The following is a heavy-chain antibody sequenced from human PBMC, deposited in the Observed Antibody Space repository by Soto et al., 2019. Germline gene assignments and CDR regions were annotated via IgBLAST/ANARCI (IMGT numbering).Heavy chain of an antibody. Sequence: QVQLQESGPGLVKPSQTLSLTCTVSGGSISNDNYFWSWIRQHPGKGLEWIGYIHYSGSAYYNPSLRGRGIILVDTTKNQFSMKLTSVTAADTAMYYCAREVNVPADADAFDIWGQGTMVTVSS. CDR3: AREVNVPADADAFDI. CDR1: GGSISNDNYF. J-gene: IGHJ3*02. CDR2: IHYSGSA. D-gene: IGHD2-2*01. V-gene: IGHV4-31*03.